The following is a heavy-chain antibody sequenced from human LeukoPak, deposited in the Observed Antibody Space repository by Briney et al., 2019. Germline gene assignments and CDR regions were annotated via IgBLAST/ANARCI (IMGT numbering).Heavy chain of an antibody. CDR1: GFTFSTYA. D-gene: IGHD4-17*01. V-gene: IGHV3-23*01. J-gene: IGHJ4*02. CDR2: ISGSGGST. Sequence: GGSLRLSCAASGFTFSTYAMSWVHQAPGKGLEWVSAISGSGGSTYYADSVKGRFTISRDNSKNTLYLQMNSLRAEDTAVYYCAKADGDYGANYFDYWGQGTLVTVSS. CDR3: AKADGDYGANYFDY.